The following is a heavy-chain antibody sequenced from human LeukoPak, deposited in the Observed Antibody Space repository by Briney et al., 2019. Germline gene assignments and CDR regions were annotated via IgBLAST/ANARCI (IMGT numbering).Heavy chain of an antibody. CDR1: GFTFSSFG. V-gene: IGHV3-48*02. CDR3: ARGRSAWFDC. Sequence: GVSLRLSCAASGFTFSSFGMNWVRQAPGKGLEWVSYISSSDSTIYYADSVKGRFTISRDSAKNSLYLQMNSLRDEDTAVYFCARGRSAWFDCWGQGTLVTVSS. J-gene: IGHJ4*02. D-gene: IGHD3-10*01. CDR2: ISSSDSTI.